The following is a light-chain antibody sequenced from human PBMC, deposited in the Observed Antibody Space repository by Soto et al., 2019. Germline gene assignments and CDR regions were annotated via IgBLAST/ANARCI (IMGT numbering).Light chain of an antibody. J-gene: IGKJ4*01. Sequence: EIVLTQSPATLSLSPGERAALSCRASRGVGRFLAWYQQKPGQAPRLLIYDASNRATGIPARFSGSGSETEFTLAIDNLEPEDFAVYYCQQRGGWPLTFGGGTKVEIK. CDR1: RGVGRF. CDR2: DAS. V-gene: IGKV3-11*01. CDR3: QQRGGWPLT.